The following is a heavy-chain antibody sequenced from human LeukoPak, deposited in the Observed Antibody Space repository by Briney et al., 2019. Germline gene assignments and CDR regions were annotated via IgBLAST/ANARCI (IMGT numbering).Heavy chain of an antibody. V-gene: IGHV4-59*13. Sequence: SETLSLTCTVSGYSISGFYWSWIRQPPGKGLEWIGYIYSSGSTNYNPSLKSRVTMSVDTSKNQFSLRLTSVTAADTAVYYCARLWFGEPSFDYWGQGTLVTASS. CDR1: GYSISGFY. CDR3: ARLWFGEPSFDY. J-gene: IGHJ4*02. CDR2: IYSSGST. D-gene: IGHD3-10*01.